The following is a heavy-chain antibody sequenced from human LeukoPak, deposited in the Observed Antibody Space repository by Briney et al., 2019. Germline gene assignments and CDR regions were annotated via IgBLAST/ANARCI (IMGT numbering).Heavy chain of an antibody. D-gene: IGHD2-15*01. CDR2: ISTDGYTT. J-gene: IGHJ4*02. V-gene: IGHV3-74*01. CDR1: GLAFSAYK. Sequence: GGSLRLSCAASGLAFSAYKMHWVRQAPRKGLVWVSRISTDGYTTDYADFAQGRFTASRDNTKNTWSLEMNSLRAEDTAVYYCVVGGSPGYWGQGTLVTVSS. CDR3: VVGGSPGY.